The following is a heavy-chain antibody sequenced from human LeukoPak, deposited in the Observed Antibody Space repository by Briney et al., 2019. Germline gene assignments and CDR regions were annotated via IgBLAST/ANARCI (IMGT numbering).Heavy chain of an antibody. CDR2: ISGSSTTI. Sequence: GGSMRLPCAASGFIISNYNMNWVRQAPGKGLEWVSYISGSSTTIYYADSVKGRFTISRDNAKNSLYLQMNSLRDEDTAVYYCARAQYCGGDCYWSFDYWGQGTLVTVSS. J-gene: IGHJ4*02. V-gene: IGHV3-48*02. CDR1: GFIISNYN. D-gene: IGHD2-21*02. CDR3: ARAQYCGGDCYWSFDY.